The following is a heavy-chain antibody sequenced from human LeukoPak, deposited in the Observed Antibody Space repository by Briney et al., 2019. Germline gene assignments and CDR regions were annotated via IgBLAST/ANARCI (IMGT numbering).Heavy chain of an antibody. CDR1: GYTFTGYY. V-gene: IGHV1-2*02. CDR3: ARATYYYGSDDY. CDR2: INPNSGGT. J-gene: IGHJ4*02. Sequence: ASVKVSCKASGYTFTGYYMHWVRQAPGQGLEWMGWINPNSGGTNYAQKFQGRVTMTRDTSISTAYMELSRLRSDDTAVYYCARATYYYGSDDYWGQGTLVTVSS. D-gene: IGHD3-10*01.